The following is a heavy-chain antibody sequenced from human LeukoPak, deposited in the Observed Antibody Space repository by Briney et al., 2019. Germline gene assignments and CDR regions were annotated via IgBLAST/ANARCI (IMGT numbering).Heavy chain of an antibody. CDR3: ARGGIAVAGTSLYCYYYYGMDV. V-gene: IGHV1-46*01. D-gene: IGHD6-19*01. J-gene: IGHJ6*02. Sequence: ASVKVSCKASGYTFTSYYMHWVRQAPGQGLEWMGIINPSGGSTSYAQKFQGRVTMTRDTSTSTVYMELSSLRSEDTAVYYCARGGIAVAGTSLYCYYYYGMDVWGQGTTVTVSS. CDR2: INPSGGST. CDR1: GYTFTSYY.